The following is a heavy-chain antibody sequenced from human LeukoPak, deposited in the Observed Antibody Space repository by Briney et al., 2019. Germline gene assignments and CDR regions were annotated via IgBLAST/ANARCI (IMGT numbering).Heavy chain of an antibody. CDR2: ISPNSGAT. Sequence: GASVKVFCKASGYTFTGYYMHWVRQAPGQGLEWMGWISPNSGATNYAQNFQARVTMTGDTSISTAYMELSSLRSDDAAVYYCARLGGGSSWSNFDFWGQGTLVTVSS. J-gene: IGHJ4*02. D-gene: IGHD6-13*01. CDR1: GYTFTGYY. CDR3: ARLGGGSSWSNFDF. V-gene: IGHV1-2*02.